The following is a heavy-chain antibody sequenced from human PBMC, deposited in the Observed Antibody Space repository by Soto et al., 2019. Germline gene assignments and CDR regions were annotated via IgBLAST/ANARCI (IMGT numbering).Heavy chain of an antibody. V-gene: IGHV4-59*08. D-gene: IGHD5-12*01. CDR3: ARRGYSGYDFDY. Sequence: SETLSLTCTVSGGSISSYYWSWIRQPPGKGLEWIGYIYYRGSTNYNPSLKSRVTISVDTSKNQFSLKLSSVTAADTAVYYCARRGYSGYDFDYWGQGTLVTVSS. CDR1: GGSISSYY. J-gene: IGHJ4*02. CDR2: IYYRGST.